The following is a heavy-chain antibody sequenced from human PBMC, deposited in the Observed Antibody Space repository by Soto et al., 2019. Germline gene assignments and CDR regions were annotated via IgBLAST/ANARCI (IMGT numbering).Heavy chain of an antibody. V-gene: IGHV3-23*01. CDR2: ISGSGGST. CDR3: AKDGSTIFGVVITYFDY. Sequence: GGSLRLSCAASGFTFNSYAMSWVRQDPGKGLEWVSAISGSGGSTYYADSVKGRFTISRDNSKNTLYLQMNSLRAEDTAVYYCAKDGSTIFGVVITYFDYWGQGTLVTVSS. J-gene: IGHJ4*02. CDR1: GFTFNSYA. D-gene: IGHD3-3*01.